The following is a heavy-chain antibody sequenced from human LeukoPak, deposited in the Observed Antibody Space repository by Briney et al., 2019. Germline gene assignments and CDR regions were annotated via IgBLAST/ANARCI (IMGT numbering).Heavy chain of an antibody. V-gene: IGHV3-23*01. D-gene: IGHD4-23*01. CDR1: GFTFSTYV. Sequence: PGGSLRLSCVVSGFTFSTYVMGWVRQAPGKGLDWVSVISEDGSDTYYADSVKGRFSISRDNSKNTLYLQTNSLRVDDTALYYCARRQSALGWYKYFDLWGRGTLVTVSS. CDR3: ARRQSALGWYKYFDL. J-gene: IGHJ2*01. CDR2: ISEDGSDT.